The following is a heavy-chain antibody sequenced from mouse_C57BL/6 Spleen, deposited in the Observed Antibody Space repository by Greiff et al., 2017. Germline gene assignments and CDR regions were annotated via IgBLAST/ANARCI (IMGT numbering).Heavy chain of an antibody. CDR2: IDPSDSYT. J-gene: IGHJ3*01. D-gene: IGHD2-4*01. CDR3: ARSIERLRRFAY. V-gene: IGHV1-59*01. Sequence: QVQLQQPGAELVRPGTSVKLSCKASGYTFTSYWMHWVKQRPGQGLEWIGVIDPSDSYTNYNQKFKGKATLTVDTSSSTAYMQLSSLTSEDSAVYYCARSIERLRRFAYWGQGTLVTVSA. CDR1: GYTFTSYW.